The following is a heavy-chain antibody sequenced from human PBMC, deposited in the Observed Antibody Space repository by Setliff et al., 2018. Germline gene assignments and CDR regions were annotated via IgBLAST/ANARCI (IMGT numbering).Heavy chain of an antibody. CDR3: ARGKMDVVAAGGKYCAMDV. CDR1: GYSFSDSA. J-gene: IGHJ6*02. CDR2: IIPLLETA. Sequence: SVKVSCKASGYSFSDSAVSWVRQAPGQGLEWMGGIIPLLETAKYAQKFQGRVTITADESTSTVYMELTSLRAEDTAVYYCARGKMDVVAAGGKYCAMDVWGQGTAVTVSS. D-gene: IGHD6-13*01. V-gene: IGHV1-69*13.